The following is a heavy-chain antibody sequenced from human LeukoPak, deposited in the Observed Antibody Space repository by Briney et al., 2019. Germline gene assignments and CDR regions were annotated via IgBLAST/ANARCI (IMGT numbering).Heavy chain of an antibody. CDR3: ARDGFWSGYYNYYGMDV. CDR2: ISSSSSYI. D-gene: IGHD3-3*01. Sequence: GGSLRLSCAASGFTFSRYSMNWVRQAPGKGLEWVSSISSSSSYIYYADSVKGRFTISRDNAKNSLYLQMNSLRAEDTAVYYCARDGFWSGYYNYYGMDVWGQGTTVTVSS. CDR1: GFTFSRYS. J-gene: IGHJ6*02. V-gene: IGHV3-21*01.